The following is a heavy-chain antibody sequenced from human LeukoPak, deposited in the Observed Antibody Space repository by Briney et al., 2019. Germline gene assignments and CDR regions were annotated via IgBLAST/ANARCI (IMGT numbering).Heavy chain of an antibody. V-gene: IGHV3-21*01. CDR1: GFTFSSYT. CDR3: ARSLRFLEWLYYYYYMDV. D-gene: IGHD3-3*01. Sequence: GGSLRLSCAASGFTFSSYTMNWVRQAPGKGLEWVSSISSSSSYIYYADSVKGRFTISRDNAKNSLDLQMNSLRAEDTAVYYCARSLRFLEWLYYYYYMDVWGKGTTVTVSS. CDR2: ISSSSSYI. J-gene: IGHJ6*03.